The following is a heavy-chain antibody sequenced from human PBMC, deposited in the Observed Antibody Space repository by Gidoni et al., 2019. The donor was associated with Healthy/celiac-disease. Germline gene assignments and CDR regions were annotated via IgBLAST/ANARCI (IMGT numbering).Heavy chain of an antibody. Sequence: QVQLVQSGAAVKKPGASVKVSCKASGYTFTGYYMHWVRQAPGQGLEWMGWINPNSGGTNYAQKFQGRVTMARDTSISTAYMELSRLRSDNTAVYYCARIRGGSYYGFDYWGQGTLVTVSS. CDR3: ARIRGGSYYGFDY. V-gene: IGHV1-2*02. J-gene: IGHJ4*02. CDR2: INPNSGGT. CDR1: GYTFTGYY. D-gene: IGHD1-26*01.